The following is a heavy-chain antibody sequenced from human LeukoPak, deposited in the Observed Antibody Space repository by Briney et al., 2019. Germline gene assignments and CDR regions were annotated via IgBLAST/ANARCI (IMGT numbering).Heavy chain of an antibody. CDR2: INTDGSST. D-gene: IGHD6-13*01. Sequence: PGGSLRLSCAASGFTFSSYWMHWVRQAPGKGLVWVSRINTDGSSTSYADSVKGRFTISRDNAKNSLYLQMNSLRAEDTAVYYCARSRAGIAAAGKGGFDYWGQGTLVTVSS. CDR3: ARSRAGIAAAGKGGFDY. CDR1: GFTFSSYW. J-gene: IGHJ4*02. V-gene: IGHV3-74*01.